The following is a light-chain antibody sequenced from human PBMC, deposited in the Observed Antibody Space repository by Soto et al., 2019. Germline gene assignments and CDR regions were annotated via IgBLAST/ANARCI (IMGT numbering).Light chain of an antibody. Sequence: QSVLTQPPSVSAAPGQKVTISCSGSSSNIGKNSVSWYQHLPGTAPKLLLQDNNKRPSGIPGRFSGSKSGTSATLGITGLQTRDEADYYCGTWDSSLSVVLFGGGTQLTVL. J-gene: IGLJ2*01. CDR2: DNN. V-gene: IGLV1-51*01. CDR3: GTWDSSLSVVL. CDR1: SSNIGKNS.